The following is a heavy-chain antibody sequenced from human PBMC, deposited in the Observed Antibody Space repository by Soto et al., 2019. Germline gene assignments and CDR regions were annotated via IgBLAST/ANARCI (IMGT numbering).Heavy chain of an antibody. D-gene: IGHD4-17*01. CDR2: ISGSGDST. J-gene: IGHJ3*02. CDR1: GFTFSSYA. CDR3: ARADYGDYVNVFDI. V-gene: IGHV3-23*01. Sequence: PGGSLRLSCAASGFTFSSYAMNWVRQPPGKGLEWVSVISGSGDSTYYADSVKGRFTISRDNSKNTLYLQMNSLRAEDTAVYYCARADYGDYVNVFDIWGQGTMVTVSS.